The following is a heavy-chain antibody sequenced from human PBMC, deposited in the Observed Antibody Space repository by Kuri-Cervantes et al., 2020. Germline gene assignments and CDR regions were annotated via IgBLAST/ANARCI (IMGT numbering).Heavy chain of an antibody. CDR3: ARGDGSGSYYRSYYYYYYMDV. Sequence: SVKVSCKASGGTFSSYAISWVRQAPGQGLEWMGGIIPIFGTANYAQKFQGRVTITADESTSTAYMELSSLRSEDTAVYYCARGDGSGSYYRSYYYYYYMDVWGEGTTVTVSS. CDR2: IIPIFGTA. J-gene: IGHJ6*03. D-gene: IGHD3-10*01. CDR1: GGTFSSYA. V-gene: IGHV1-69*13.